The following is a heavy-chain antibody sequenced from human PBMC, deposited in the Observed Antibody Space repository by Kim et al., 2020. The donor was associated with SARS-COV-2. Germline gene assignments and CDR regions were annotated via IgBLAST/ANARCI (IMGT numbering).Heavy chain of an antibody. CDR3: AKDWDATGIAAADDTSIDY. V-gene: IGHV3-23*01. Sequence: GGSLRLSCAASGFTFSSYAMSWVRQAPGKGLEWVSAISGSGGSTYYADSVKGRFTISRDNSKNTLYLQMNSLRAEDTAVYYCAKDWDATGIAAADDTSIDYWGQGTLVTVSS. J-gene: IGHJ4*02. D-gene: IGHD6-13*01. CDR2: ISGSGGST. CDR1: GFTFSSYA.